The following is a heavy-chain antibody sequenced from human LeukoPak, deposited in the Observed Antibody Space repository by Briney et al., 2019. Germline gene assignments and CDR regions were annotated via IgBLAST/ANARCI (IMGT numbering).Heavy chain of an antibody. CDR3: ARDHLNCGGDCYSDY. V-gene: IGHV3-7*01. CDR2: IKQDGSEK. J-gene: IGHJ4*02. CDR1: GFTFSSYW. D-gene: IGHD2-21*02. Sequence: GGSLRLSCAASGFTFSSYWMSWVHQARGKGLEWVANIKQDGSEKYYVDSVKGRFTISRDNAKNSLYLQMNSLRAEDTAVYYCARDHLNCGGDCYSDYWGQGTLVTVSS.